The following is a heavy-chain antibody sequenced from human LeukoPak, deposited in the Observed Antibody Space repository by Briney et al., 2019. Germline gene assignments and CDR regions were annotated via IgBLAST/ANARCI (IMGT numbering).Heavy chain of an antibody. V-gene: IGHV4-4*02. Sequence: SGTLSLTCAVSGVSISSNLWWTWVRQPPGKGLEWIAEIHHSGSINYNPSLKSRVTISADTSKNQFSLNLSSVTAADTAVYYCAKTQRIRLWGDWGQGTLVTVSS. D-gene: IGHD5-18*01. J-gene: IGHJ4*02. CDR3: AKTQRIRLWGD. CDR2: IHHSGSI. CDR1: GVSISSNLW.